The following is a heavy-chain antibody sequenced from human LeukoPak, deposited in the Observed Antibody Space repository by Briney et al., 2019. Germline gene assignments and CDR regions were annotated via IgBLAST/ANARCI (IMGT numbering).Heavy chain of an antibody. CDR1: GGSFSGYY. CDR2: ISSSGST. J-gene: IGHJ4*02. D-gene: IGHD1-1*01. V-gene: IGHV4-4*08. CDR3: ARLIYNTYTNNWRFDY. Sequence: PSETLSLTCAVYGGSFSGYYWSWIRQPPGKGLECIGYISSSGSTNYNPSLESRVTISKDMSKNQFSLKLSSVTAADTALYFCARLIYNTYTNNWRFDYWGQGTLVTISS.